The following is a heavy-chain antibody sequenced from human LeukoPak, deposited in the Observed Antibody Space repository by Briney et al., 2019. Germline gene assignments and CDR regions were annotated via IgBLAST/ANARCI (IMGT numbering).Heavy chain of an antibody. V-gene: IGHV4-39*01. CDR2: IYYSGST. CDR3: ARQVVAGIRGMDV. J-gene: IGHJ6*02. D-gene: IGHD6-19*01. Sequence: SETLSLTCAVSGGSISSSSYYWGWIRQPPGKGLEWIGSIYYSGSTYYNPSLESRVTISEDTSKNQFSLKLRSVTAADTAVYYCARQVVAGIRGMDVWGQGTTVIVSS. CDR1: GGSISSSSYY.